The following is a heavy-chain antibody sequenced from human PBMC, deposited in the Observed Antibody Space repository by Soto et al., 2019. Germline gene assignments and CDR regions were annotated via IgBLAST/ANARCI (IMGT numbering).Heavy chain of an antibody. J-gene: IGHJ4*02. CDR2: INQDGSER. Sequence: EMQLVESGGGLVQPGGSLRLSCEDSGHTFRNDWLSWVRQAPGKELEWVANINQDGSERYYVDSVRGRFTISRDNVENSLYLHLNSLRPEDRAVYYCAVYGYGVSAAAYWGQGTLVTVSS. CDR3: AVYGYGVSAAAY. V-gene: IGHV3-7*03. CDR1: GHTFRNDW. D-gene: IGHD4-17*01.